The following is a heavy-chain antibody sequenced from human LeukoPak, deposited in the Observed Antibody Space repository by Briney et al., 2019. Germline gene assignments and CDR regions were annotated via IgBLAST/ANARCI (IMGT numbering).Heavy chain of an antibody. CDR3: ARDAQWNCGGDCYRAFDI. CDR2: ISSSSSYI. V-gene: IGHV3-21*01. J-gene: IGHJ3*02. Sequence: PGGSLRLSCAAPGFTFSTFSRSWMSWVRQAPGKGLEWVSSISSSSSYIYYADSVKGRFTISRDNAKNSLYLQMNSLRAEDTAVYYCARDAQWNCGGDCYRAFDIWGQGTMVTVSS. CDR1: GFTFSTFSRSW. D-gene: IGHD2-21*01.